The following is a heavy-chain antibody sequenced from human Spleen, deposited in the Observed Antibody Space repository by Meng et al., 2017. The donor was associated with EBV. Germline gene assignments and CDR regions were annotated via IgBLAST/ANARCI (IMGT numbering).Heavy chain of an antibody. J-gene: IGHJ5*02. CDR1: SGSFSAYY. CDR2: INHGGST. CDR3: AGGRDIVVVVAATGSPLYYWFDP. Sequence: QWRGGLVKTPDTHRLPGSVYSGSFSAYYWSCIRHPPVKVLEATGEINHGGSTNYIPSLKRRVTISVDTSKSQYSLKLSSLTVADTAVYYCAGGRDIVVVVAATGSPLYYWFDPWGEGTLVTVSS. V-gene: IGHV4-34*01. D-gene: IGHD2-15*01.